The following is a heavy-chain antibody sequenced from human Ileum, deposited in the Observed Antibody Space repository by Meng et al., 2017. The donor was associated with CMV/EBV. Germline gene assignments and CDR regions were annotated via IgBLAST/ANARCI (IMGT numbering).Heavy chain of an antibody. CDR3: ARELGQFDY. J-gene: IGHJ4*02. V-gene: IGHV1-69*10. Sequence: SVKVSCKASGGTFSSYAISWVRQAPGQGLEWRGGIIPILGIANYAQKFQGRVTITADKSTSTAYMELSSLRSEDTAVYYCARELGQFDYWGQGTLVTVSS. CDR1: GGTFSSYA. D-gene: IGHD6-13*01. CDR2: IIPILGIA.